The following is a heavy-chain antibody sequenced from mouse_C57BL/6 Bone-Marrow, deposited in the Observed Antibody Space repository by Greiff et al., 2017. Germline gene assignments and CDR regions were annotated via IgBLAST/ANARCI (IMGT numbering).Heavy chain of an antibody. CDR1: GYAFTNYL. D-gene: IGHD3-3*01. CDR3: ARSGTEAMDY. J-gene: IGHJ4*01. CDR2: INPGSGGT. Sequence: QVQLQQSGAELVRPGTSVKVSCKASGYAFTNYLIEWVKQRPGQGLEWIGVINPGSGGTNYNEKFKGKATLTADKSSSTAYMQLSSLPSEDAAVYFCARSGTEAMDYWGQGTSVTVSS. V-gene: IGHV1-54*01.